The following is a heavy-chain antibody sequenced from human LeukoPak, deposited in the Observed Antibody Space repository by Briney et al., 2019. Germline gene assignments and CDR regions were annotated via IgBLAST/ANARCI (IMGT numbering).Heavy chain of an antibody. J-gene: IGHJ4*02. V-gene: IGHV4-4*07. CDR1: GGSISSYY. D-gene: IGHD3-16*01. Sequence: LETLSLTCTVSGGSISSYYWSWIRQPAGKGLEWIGRISTSGTTNYNPSLKSRVTISVDESKNQFSLKLIFVTAADTAVYYCASSGGMTFDYWGQGTLATVSS. CDR3: ASSGGMTFDY. CDR2: ISTSGTT.